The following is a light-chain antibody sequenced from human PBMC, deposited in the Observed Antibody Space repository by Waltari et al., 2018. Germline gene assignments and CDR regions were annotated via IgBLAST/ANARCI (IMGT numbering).Light chain of an antibody. CDR2: WAS. CDR1: QSVLYSSNNKNY. V-gene: IGKV4-1*01. Sequence: DIVMTQSPDSPAVSLGARATINCKSSQSVLYSSNNKNYLAWYQQKPGQPPKLLIYWASTRESGVPDRFSGSGSGTDFTLTISSLQAEDVAVYYCQQYYSTPRTFGQGTKVEIK. J-gene: IGKJ1*01. CDR3: QQYYSTPRT.